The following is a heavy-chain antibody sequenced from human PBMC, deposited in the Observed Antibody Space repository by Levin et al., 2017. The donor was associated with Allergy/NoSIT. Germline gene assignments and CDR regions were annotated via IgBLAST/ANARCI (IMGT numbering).Heavy chain of an antibody. V-gene: IGHV3-30*04. CDR1: GFIFSSYA. CDR3: ARDSGSFDF. CDR2: ISDDITNT. J-gene: IGHJ3*01. Sequence: GGSLRLSCEASGFIFSSYAMHWVRQAPGKGLEWVAAISDDITNTHYPDSVEGRFTISRDNSKNTLYLQMNSVRSEDTAIYFCARDSGSFDFWGQGTVVTVSS.